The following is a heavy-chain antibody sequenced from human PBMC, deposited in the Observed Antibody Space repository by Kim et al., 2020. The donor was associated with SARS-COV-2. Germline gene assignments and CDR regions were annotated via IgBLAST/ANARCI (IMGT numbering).Heavy chain of an antibody. CDR3: AKTPKRWELHNYFDY. CDR1: GFTFSSYA. V-gene: IGHV3-23*01. D-gene: IGHD1-26*01. CDR2: ISGSGGST. J-gene: IGHJ4*02. Sequence: GGSLRLSCAASGFTFSSYAMSWVRQAPGKGLEWVSAISGSGGSTYYADSVKGRFTISRDNSKNTLYLQMNSLRAEDTAVYYCAKTPKRWELHNYFDYWGQGTLVTVSS.